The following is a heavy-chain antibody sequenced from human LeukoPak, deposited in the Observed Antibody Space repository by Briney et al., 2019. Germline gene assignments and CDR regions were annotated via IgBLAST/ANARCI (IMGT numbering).Heavy chain of an antibody. CDR1: GGSNSSNY. CDR3: ARGDASGRPGIAFDY. D-gene: IGHD1-26*01. J-gene: IGHJ4*02. V-gene: IGHV4-59*01. Sequence: SETLSLTCNVSGGSNSSNYWSWIRQPPGKGLEWIGYFHDSESTNYNPSLKSRVSISVDTSKKQVSLKLSSVTAADTAVYYCARGDASGRPGIAFDYWGQGTLVTVSS. CDR2: FHDSEST.